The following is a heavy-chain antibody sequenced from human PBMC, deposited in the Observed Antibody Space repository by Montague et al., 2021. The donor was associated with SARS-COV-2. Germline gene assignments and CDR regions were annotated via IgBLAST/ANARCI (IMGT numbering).Heavy chain of an antibody. V-gene: IGHV4-34*01. Sequence: SETLSLTCAVYAGSFSGYSWSWIRQPPGKGLEWIGEIKHSGSTNYNPSLKSRVTISVDTSKNQFSLKLRSVTAADTAVYYCARRARVVTAIWARRACLTTWLDPWGQGTLVTVSS. J-gene: IGHJ5*02. CDR1: AGSFSGYS. CDR2: IKHSGST. D-gene: IGHD2-21*02. CDR3: ARRARVVTAIWARRACLTTWLDP.